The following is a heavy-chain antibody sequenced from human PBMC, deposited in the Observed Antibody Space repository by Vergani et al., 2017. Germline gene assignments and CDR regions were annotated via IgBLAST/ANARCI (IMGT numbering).Heavy chain of an antibody. V-gene: IGHV1-8*01. Sequence: QVQLVQSGAEVKKPGASVKVSCKASGYTFTSYDINWVRQATGQGLEWMGWMNPNSGNTGYAQKFQGRVTMTRNTSISTAYMELSSLRSEDTAVYYCAKDMVSIFGVVLPLAAFDIWGQGTMVTVAS. CDR1: GYTFTSYD. J-gene: IGHJ3*02. CDR2: MNPNSGNT. CDR3: AKDMVSIFGVVLPLAAFDI. D-gene: IGHD3-3*01.